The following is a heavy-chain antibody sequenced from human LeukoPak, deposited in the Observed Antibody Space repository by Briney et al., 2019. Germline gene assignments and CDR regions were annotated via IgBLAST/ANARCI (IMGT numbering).Heavy chain of an antibody. CDR2: ISAYNGNT. CDR3: ARDYPPYCGGDCYYGYPTDYYYGMDV. Sequence: ASVKVSCKASGYTFTSYGISWVRQAPGQGLEWMGWISAYNGNTNYAQKLQGRVTMTTDTSTSTAYMELRSLRSDDTAVYYCARDYPPYCGGDCYYGYPTDYYYGMDVWGQGTTVTVSS. D-gene: IGHD2-21*02. V-gene: IGHV1-18*01. J-gene: IGHJ6*02. CDR1: GYTFTSYG.